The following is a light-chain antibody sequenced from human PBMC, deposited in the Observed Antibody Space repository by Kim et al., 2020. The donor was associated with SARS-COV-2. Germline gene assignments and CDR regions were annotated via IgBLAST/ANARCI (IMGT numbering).Light chain of an antibody. V-gene: IGLV6-57*03. J-gene: IGLJ2*01. Sequence: GKKLTSAGSRRSGTISDNHVQWIQDRPGVAPRTVIFENKQRPSGVPDRFSGSIDSSSNSASLSISALTPDDEADYYCQSYFSGDVVFGGGTKLTVL. CDR1: SGTISDNH. CDR2: ENK. CDR3: QSYFSGDVV.